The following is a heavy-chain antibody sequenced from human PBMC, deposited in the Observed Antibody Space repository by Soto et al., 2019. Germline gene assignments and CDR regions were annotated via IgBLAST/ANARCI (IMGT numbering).Heavy chain of an antibody. CDR2: MNPNSGNT. V-gene: IGHV1-8*01. CDR1: GYTFTSYD. Sequence: QVQLVQSGAEVKKPGASVKVSCKASGYTFTSYDINWVRQATGQGLEWMGWMNPNSGNTGYAQKFQGRVTMTRNTSVSTAYMERSSLSSEDTAVYYCARGPTWAGSVDYWGQGTLVTVSS. CDR3: ARGPTWAGSVDY. J-gene: IGHJ4*02. D-gene: IGHD1-26*01.